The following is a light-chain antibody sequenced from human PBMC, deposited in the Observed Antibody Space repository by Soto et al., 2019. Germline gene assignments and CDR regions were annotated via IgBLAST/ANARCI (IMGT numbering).Light chain of an antibody. CDR1: QSVSSK. CDR2: GAS. Sequence: EIAMTQSPATLSVSPGERATLSCRASQSVSSKLAWYQQKPGQAPRLLIYGASNRATGIPDRFSGSGSGTEFTLTISSLQSEDIAVYYCQQYNKWPQTFGQGTKVDIK. V-gene: IGKV3D-15*01. J-gene: IGKJ1*01. CDR3: QQYNKWPQT.